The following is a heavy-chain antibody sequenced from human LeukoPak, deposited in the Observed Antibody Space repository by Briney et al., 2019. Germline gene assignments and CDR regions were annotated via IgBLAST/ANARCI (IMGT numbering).Heavy chain of an antibody. J-gene: IGHJ4*02. Sequence: SETLSLTCTVSGFSISSGYSWGWIRQTPGKGLEWIGIMYHNGFTSYNPSLKSRVTVLVDTSKNQVSLKVTSVTAADTAVYYCARGTPRDYVWGSYPHYFDYWGQGSLVTVSS. CDR1: GFSISSGYS. CDR2: MYHNGFT. V-gene: IGHV4-38-2*02. CDR3: ARGTPRDYVWGSYPHYFDY. D-gene: IGHD3-16*02.